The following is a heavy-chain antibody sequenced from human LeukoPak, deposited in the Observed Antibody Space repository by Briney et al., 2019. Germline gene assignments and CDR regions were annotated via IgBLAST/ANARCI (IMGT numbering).Heavy chain of an antibody. CDR3: ARSVRRGFNFDY. V-gene: IGHV4-59*08. CDR2: MYYSGST. D-gene: IGHD1-26*01. CDR1: GGSISSYY. J-gene: IGHJ4*02. Sequence: SETLSLTCSVSGGSISSYYWSWIRQPPGKGLEWIGYMYYSGSTNYNPSLKSRVTMSVDTSKNQFSLKLRSVTAADTAVYYCARSVRRGFNFDYWGQGTLVTVSS.